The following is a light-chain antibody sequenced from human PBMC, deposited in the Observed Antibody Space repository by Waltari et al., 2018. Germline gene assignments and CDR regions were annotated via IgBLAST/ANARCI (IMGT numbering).Light chain of an antibody. J-gene: IGKJ1*01. CDR1: QGISTW. V-gene: IGKV1-12*01. CDR3: QQGSIFPRT. Sequence: DIQMTQSPSSVSASVGERVTITCRASQGISTWLAWYQQKPGKAPQLLIYAASTLQSGVPSRFSGSGSGTDFTLTISNLQPEDFATYYCQQGSIFPRTFGQGTKVEIQ. CDR2: AAS.